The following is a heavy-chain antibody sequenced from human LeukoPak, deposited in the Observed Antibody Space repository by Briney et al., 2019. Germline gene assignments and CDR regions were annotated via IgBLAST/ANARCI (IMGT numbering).Heavy chain of an antibody. CDR2: ISGSGRKT. Sequence: GGPLRLSCEASGFTFRSYGMSWVRQAPGKGLEWVSVISGSGRKTDYADSVKGRFTISRDNSKNTMYLQMNSLRAEDKAVYYCAKDGGAYYYYYMDVWGKGITVTISS. V-gene: IGHV3-23*01. CDR3: AKDGGAYYYYYMDV. D-gene: IGHD3-10*01. CDR1: GFTFRSYG. J-gene: IGHJ6*03.